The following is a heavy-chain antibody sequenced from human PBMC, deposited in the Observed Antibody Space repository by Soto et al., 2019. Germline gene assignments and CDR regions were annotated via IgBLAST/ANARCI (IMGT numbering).Heavy chain of an antibody. CDR2: IYYSGST. V-gene: IGHV4-59*08. CDR3: ARPDPLAGWFDP. D-gene: IGHD6-13*01. J-gene: IGHJ5*02. Sequence: SETLSLTCTVSGGSISSYYWSWIRQPPGKGLEWIGYIYYSGSTNYNPSLKSRVTISVDTSKNQFSLKLSSVTAADTAVYYCARPDPLAGWFDPWGQGTLVTVSS. CDR1: GGSISSYY.